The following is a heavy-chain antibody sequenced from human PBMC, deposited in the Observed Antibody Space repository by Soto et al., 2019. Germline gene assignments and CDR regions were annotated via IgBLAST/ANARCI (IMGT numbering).Heavy chain of an antibody. CDR1: GGSFSGYY. Sequence: PSETLSLTCAVYGGSFSGYYWIWIRQPPGKGLEWIGEINHSGSTNYNPSLKSRVTISVDTSKNQFSLKLSSVTAADTAVYYCARGGRGTIFGVVTIDYWGQGTLVTVSS. D-gene: IGHD3-3*01. V-gene: IGHV4-34*01. J-gene: IGHJ4*02. CDR3: ARGGRGTIFGVVTIDY. CDR2: INHSGST.